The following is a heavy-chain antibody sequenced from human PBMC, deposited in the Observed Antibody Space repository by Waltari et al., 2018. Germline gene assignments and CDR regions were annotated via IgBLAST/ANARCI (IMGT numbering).Heavy chain of an antibody. Sequence: GSYGFLWVRQAPGKGPEWVSLIWYDGSKTYYEDSVKGRFTMSRDTSKKMFFLQMDSLRAEDTAVYYCARARYYDSSGLFYGLDVWGQGTTVTVSS. CDR3: ARARYYDSSGLFYGLDV. V-gene: IGHV3-33*07. CDR1: GSYG. CDR2: IWYDGSKT. J-gene: IGHJ6*02. D-gene: IGHD3-22*01.